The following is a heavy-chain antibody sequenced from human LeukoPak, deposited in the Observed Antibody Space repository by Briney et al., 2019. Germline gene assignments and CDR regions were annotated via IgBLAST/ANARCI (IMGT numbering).Heavy chain of an antibody. CDR2: IKQDGSDT. CDR3: ARDLPDVLTGYSDNAFDI. D-gene: IGHD3-9*01. Sequence: GGSLRLSCAVSGLHFTTYWMTWVRQAPGKGLEWVGNIKQDGSDTNYVDSVKGRFTISRDNAKRLLFLQMNSLRDEDTAVYYCARDLPDVLTGYSDNAFDIWGQGTMVTVSS. J-gene: IGHJ3*02. CDR1: GLHFTTYW. V-gene: IGHV3-7*03.